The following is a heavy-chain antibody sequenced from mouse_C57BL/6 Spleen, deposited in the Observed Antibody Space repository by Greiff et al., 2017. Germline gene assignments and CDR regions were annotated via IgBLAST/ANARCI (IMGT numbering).Heavy chain of an antibody. Sequence: VQLLQSGAELVKPGASVKISCTASGYAFSSYWMNWVQQRPGKGLEWIGQLYPGDGDTNYNGKFKGQVTLTADNYTNAAYLRLSRLTCEDSAVYCCARRGYDYEAMDYWGQGTSVTVSS. V-gene: IGHV1-80*01. CDR3: ARRGYDYEAMDY. CDR1: GYAFSSYW. J-gene: IGHJ4*01. CDR2: LYPGDGDT. D-gene: IGHD2-4*01.